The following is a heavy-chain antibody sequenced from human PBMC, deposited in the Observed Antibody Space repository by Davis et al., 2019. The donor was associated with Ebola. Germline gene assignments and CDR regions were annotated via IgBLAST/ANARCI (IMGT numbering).Heavy chain of an antibody. CDR2: IWYDGSNK. V-gene: IGHV3-33*01. D-gene: IGHD6-6*01. CDR1: GFTFSSYG. J-gene: IGHJ6*02. CDR3: ARGLYSSSWGHYYYYGMDV. Sequence: GESLKISCAASGFTFSSYGMHWVRQAPGKGLEWVAVIWYDGSNKYYADSVKGRFTIPRDNSKNTLYLQMNSLRAEDTAVYYCARGLYSSSWGHYYYYGMDVWGQGTTVTVSS.